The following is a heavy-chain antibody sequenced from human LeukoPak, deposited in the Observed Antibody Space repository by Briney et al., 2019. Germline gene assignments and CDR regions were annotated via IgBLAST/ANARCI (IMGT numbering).Heavy chain of an antibody. D-gene: IGHD5-12*01. CDR3: AKDSGYAPDAFDI. CDR2: ISTSGSTT. Sequence: PGGSLRLSCDASGFTFSDYYMNWIRQAPGKGLEWVSHISTSGSTTYYADSVKGRFTISRDNARKSLYLQMNGLRAEDTAVYYCAKDSGYAPDAFDIWAKGQWPPSLQ. CDR1: GFTFSDYY. J-gene: IGHJ3*02. V-gene: IGHV3-11*01.